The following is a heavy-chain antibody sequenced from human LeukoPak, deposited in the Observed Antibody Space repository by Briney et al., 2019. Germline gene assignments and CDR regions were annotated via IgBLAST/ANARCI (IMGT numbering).Heavy chain of an antibody. CDR2: IIPIFGTA. V-gene: IGHV1-69*13. J-gene: IGHJ4*02. Sequence: ASMKVSCKASGGTFSSYAISWVRQAPGQGLEWMGGIIPIFGTANYAQKFQGRVTITADESTSTAYMELSSLRSEDTAVYYCARQSSGSYYNAIDYWGQGTLVTVSS. CDR3: ARQSSGSYYNAIDY. CDR1: GGTFSSYA. D-gene: IGHD3-10*01.